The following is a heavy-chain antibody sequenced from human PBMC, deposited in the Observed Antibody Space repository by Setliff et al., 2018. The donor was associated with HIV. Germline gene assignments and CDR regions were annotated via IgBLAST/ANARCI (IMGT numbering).Heavy chain of an antibody. CDR2: IYYSGTT. J-gene: IGHJ3*02. Sequence: SETLSLTCSVSGGSILSGGYYWSWIRQHPGRGLEWIGYIYYSGTTTYNPSLKSRVTISVDTSKNQFSLRLSSVTAADTAVYYCASGPLVYYDSPGAFDIWGQGTMVTVSS. CDR1: GGSILSGGYY. CDR3: ASGPLVYYDSPGAFDI. D-gene: IGHD3-22*01. V-gene: IGHV4-61*08.